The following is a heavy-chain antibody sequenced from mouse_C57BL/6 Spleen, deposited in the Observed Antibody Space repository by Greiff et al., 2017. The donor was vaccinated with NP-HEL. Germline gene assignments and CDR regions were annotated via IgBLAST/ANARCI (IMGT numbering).Heavy chain of an antibody. Sequence: VQLQQSGAELVRPGTSVKVSCKASGYAFTNYLIEWVKQRPGQGLEWIGVINPGSGGTNYNEKFKGKATLTADKSSSTAYMQLSSLTSEDSAVYFCARKLMRLYAMDYWGQGTSVTVSS. J-gene: IGHJ4*01. V-gene: IGHV1-54*01. D-gene: IGHD3-2*02. CDR2: INPGSGGT. CDR3: ARKLMRLYAMDY. CDR1: GYAFTNYL.